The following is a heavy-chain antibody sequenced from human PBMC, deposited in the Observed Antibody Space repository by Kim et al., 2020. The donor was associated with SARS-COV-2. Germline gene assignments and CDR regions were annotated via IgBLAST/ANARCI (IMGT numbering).Heavy chain of an antibody. V-gene: IGHV3-33*01. D-gene: IGHD3-22*01. Sequence: GGSLRLSCAASGFTFSSYGMHWVRQAPGKGLEWVAVIWYDGSNKYYADSVKGRFTISRDNSKNTLYLQMNSLRAEDTDVYYCARPMGGYYYVKGDAFDIWGQGTMVTVSS. CDR2: IWYDGSNK. CDR1: GFTFSSYG. J-gene: IGHJ3*02. CDR3: ARPMGGYYYVKGDAFDI.